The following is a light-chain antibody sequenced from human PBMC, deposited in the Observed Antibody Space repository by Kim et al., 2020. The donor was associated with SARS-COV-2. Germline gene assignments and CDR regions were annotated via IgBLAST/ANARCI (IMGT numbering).Light chain of an antibody. V-gene: IGKV2-28*01. CDR2: LGS. CDR3: MQDLQTPYT. Sequence: EPDSNACRASQGRLDSNGYNYLDWYLQKPGQSTQILRYLGSNRASGVPDRCSGSGSGTDFTLKISRVEADDVGVYYCMQDLQTPYTFGQGTKLEIK. J-gene: IGKJ2*01. CDR1: QGRLDSNGYNY.